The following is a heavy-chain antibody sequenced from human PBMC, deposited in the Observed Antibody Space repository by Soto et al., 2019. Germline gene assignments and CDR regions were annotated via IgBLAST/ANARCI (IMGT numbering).Heavy chain of an antibody. CDR3: ARDLWDDLAGGESDY. V-gene: IGHV3-48*01. Sequence: EVQLVESGGGLVQPGGSLRLSCAASGFRFSSFGMNWVRQAPGKGLEWVSYISYDSSKPIYDAESVKGRFTIYRDNAKNSLYLQMNSLRAEDTAVYYCARDLWDDLAGGESDYWGQGTLVMVSS. D-gene: IGHD3-16*01. CDR2: ISYDSSKPI. J-gene: IGHJ4*02. CDR1: GFRFSSFG.